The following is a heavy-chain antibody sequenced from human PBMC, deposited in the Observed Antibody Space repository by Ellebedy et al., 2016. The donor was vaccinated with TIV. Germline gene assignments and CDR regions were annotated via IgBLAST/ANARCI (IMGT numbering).Heavy chain of an antibody. CDR3: ARDPAWEAEYFQH. V-gene: IGHV3-48*04. CDR2: ISSSSSTI. CDR1: GFTFSSYS. D-gene: IGHD1-26*01. Sequence: GGSLRLXXAASGFTFSSYSMNWVRQAPGKGLEWVSYISSSSSTIYYADSVKGRFTISRDNAKNSLYLQMNSLRAEDTAVYYCARDPAWEAEYFQHWGQGTLVTVSS. J-gene: IGHJ1*01.